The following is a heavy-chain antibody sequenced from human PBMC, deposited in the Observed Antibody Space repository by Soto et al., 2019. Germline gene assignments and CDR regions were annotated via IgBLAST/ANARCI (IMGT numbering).Heavy chain of an antibody. J-gene: IGHJ6*02. Sequence: HPGGSLRLSCAASGFTFSSYWMSWVRQAPGKGLEWVANIKQDGSEKYYVDSVKGRFTISRDNAKNSLYLQMNSLRAEDTAVYYYARGLLAAAGTTYGMDVWGQGTTVTAP. V-gene: IGHV3-7*01. CDR1: GFTFSSYW. CDR2: IKQDGSEK. CDR3: ARGLLAAAGTTYGMDV. D-gene: IGHD6-13*01.